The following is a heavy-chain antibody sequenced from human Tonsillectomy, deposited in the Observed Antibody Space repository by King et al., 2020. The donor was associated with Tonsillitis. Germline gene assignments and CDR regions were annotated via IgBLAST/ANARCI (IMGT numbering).Heavy chain of an antibody. CDR1: GGSISSYY. Sequence: VQLQESGPGLVKPSETLSLTCTVSGGSISSYYWSWIRQPPGKGLEWIAYIYYSGITNYNPSLKSLVTLSVDTSKNQFSLKLSSLTAADTAVYYCASSIVGATRVFDYWGQGTLVTVSS. J-gene: IGHJ4*02. V-gene: IGHV4-59*01. D-gene: IGHD1-26*01. CDR2: IYYSGIT. CDR3: ASSIVGATRVFDY.